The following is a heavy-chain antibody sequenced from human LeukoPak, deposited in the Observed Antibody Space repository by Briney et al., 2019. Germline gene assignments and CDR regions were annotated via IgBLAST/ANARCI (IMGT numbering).Heavy chain of an antibody. D-gene: IGHD3-22*01. Sequence: SETVSLTCTVSGGSIYSSSYFWGGIRQPPGKGREWNGKIYYRGSTYNNPALKSRVTISVDTSKNQFSLKLSSVTDADTAVYYCARHPAHDYDSSGDYVFDYWGQGTLVTVSS. CDR2: IYYRGST. CDR3: ARHPAHDYDSSGDYVFDY. CDR1: GGSIYSSSYF. J-gene: IGHJ4*02. V-gene: IGHV4-39*01.